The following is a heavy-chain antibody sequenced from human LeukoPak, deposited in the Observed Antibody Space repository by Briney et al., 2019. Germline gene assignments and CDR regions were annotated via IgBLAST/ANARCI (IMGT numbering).Heavy chain of an antibody. Sequence: ASVKVSCKASGYTFTGDYMHWVRQAPGQGLEWMGRINPNSGGTNYAQKFQGRVTMTRDTSISTAYMELSRLRSDDTAMYYCARDPYYYDSSGYSFHPWGQGTLVTVSS. V-gene: IGHV1-2*06. CDR2: INPNSGGT. J-gene: IGHJ5*02. D-gene: IGHD3-22*01. CDR1: GYTFTGDY. CDR3: ARDPYYYDSSGYSFHP.